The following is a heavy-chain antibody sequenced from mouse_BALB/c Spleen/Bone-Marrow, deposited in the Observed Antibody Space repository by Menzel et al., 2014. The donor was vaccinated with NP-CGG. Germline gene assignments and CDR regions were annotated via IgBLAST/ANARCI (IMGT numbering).Heavy chain of an antibody. Sequence: QVQLQQSGAELAKPGAPVKMSCKASGYTFTSYWMHWVKQRPGQGLEWIGYINPTSGYTEYNQKFKDKATLTADKSSSTAYMQLGSLTSEDSAVYYCATGYYAMDSWGQGSSVTVSS. CDR1: GYTFTSYW. CDR2: INPTSGYT. CDR3: ATGYYAMDS. J-gene: IGHJ4*01. V-gene: IGHV1-7*01.